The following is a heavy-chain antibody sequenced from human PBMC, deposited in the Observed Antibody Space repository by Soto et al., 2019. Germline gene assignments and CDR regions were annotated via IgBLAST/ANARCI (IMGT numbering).Heavy chain of an antibody. CDR3: ARDRDGRDAFDF. CDR1: GFTFSIYV. CDR2: INSDGSST. Sequence: GGSLRLSCAASGFTFSIYVMSWVRQAPGKGLEWVSRINSDGSSTSYADSVKGRFTISRDNAKNTLYLQMNSLKAEDTAVYYCARDRDGRDAFDFWGQGTMVNVS. V-gene: IGHV3-74*01. J-gene: IGHJ3*01.